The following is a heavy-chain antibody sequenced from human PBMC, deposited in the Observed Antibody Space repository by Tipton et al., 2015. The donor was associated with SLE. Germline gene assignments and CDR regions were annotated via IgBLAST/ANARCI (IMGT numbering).Heavy chain of an antibody. CDR1: GFSFSDYW. D-gene: IGHD3-10*01. CDR2: IKQDGSEK. Sequence: SLRLSCAASGFSFSDYWMTWVRQAPGKGLEWVANIKQDGSEKHYVDSVKGRFTISRDNGKSSLYLQVNSLRAEDTAVYYCARGELLSYWGQGTLVTVSS. J-gene: IGHJ4*02. CDR3: ARGELLSY. V-gene: IGHV3-7*01.